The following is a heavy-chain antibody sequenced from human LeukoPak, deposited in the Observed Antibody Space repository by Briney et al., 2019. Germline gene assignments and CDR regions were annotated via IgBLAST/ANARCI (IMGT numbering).Heavy chain of an antibody. D-gene: IGHD6-13*01. CDR3: ARDNLPAGINDAFDI. CDR2: IYYTGST. Sequence: SETLSLTCTVSGGSINGYYWSWIRQSPGKGLESLGYIYYTGSTNYNPSLKSRVTMSVDTSRNQFSLRLSSVTAADTAVYYCARDNLPAGINDAFDIWGQGTRVTVSS. CDR1: GGSINGYY. V-gene: IGHV4-59*12. J-gene: IGHJ3*02.